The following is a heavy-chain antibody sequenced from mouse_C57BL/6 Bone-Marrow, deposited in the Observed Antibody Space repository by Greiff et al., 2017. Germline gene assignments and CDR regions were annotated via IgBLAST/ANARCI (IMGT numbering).Heavy chain of an antibody. CDR2: INYDGSST. CDR1: GFTFSDYY. J-gene: IGHJ4*01. Sequence: EVKLVESEGGLVQPGSSMKLSCTASGFTFSDYYMAWVRQVPEKGLEWVANINYDGSSTYYLDSLKSRFIISRDNAKNILYLQMSSLKSEDTATYYCARDWGGYEDAMDYWGQGTSVTVSS. D-gene: IGHD2-2*01. V-gene: IGHV5-16*01. CDR3: ARDWGGYEDAMDY.